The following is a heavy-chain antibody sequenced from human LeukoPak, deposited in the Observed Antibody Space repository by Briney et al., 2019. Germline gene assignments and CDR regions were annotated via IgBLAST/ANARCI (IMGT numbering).Heavy chain of an antibody. Sequence: GGSLRLSCAASGFTFSDYYMSWIRQAPGKGLEWVSYISNSGSTIYYADSVKGRFTISRDNAKNSLYLQMNSLRAEDTAVYYCARVEYDSSGYLDYWGQGTLVTVSS. V-gene: IGHV3-11*01. D-gene: IGHD3-22*01. CDR1: GFTFSDYY. CDR3: ARVEYDSSGYLDY. J-gene: IGHJ4*02. CDR2: ISNSGSTI.